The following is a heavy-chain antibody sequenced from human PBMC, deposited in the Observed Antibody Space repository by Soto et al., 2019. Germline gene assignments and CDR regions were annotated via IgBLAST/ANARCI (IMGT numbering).Heavy chain of an antibody. CDR2: INHSGST. CDR3: ARGTTGDY. D-gene: IGHD4-4*01. J-gene: IGHJ4*02. V-gene: IGHV4-34*01. Sequence: PSETLSLTCAVYGGSFSGYYWSWIRQPPGKGLEWIGEINHSGSTNYNPSLKSRVTISVDTSKNQFSLKLSSVTAADTAVYYCARGTTGDYWGQGTLVNVSS. CDR1: GGSFSGYY.